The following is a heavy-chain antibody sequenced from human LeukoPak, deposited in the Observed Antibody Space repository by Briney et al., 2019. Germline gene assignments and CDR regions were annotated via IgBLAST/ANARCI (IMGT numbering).Heavy chain of an antibody. Sequence: GGSLRLSCAASGFTFNSYAMSWVRQAPGKGLEWVSAISGSGGSTYYADSVKGRFTISRDNSKNTLYLQMNSLRAEDTAVYYCAKDSVITMVRGVIEYWGQGTLVTVSS. CDR1: GFTFNSYA. J-gene: IGHJ4*02. CDR2: ISGSGGST. CDR3: AKDSVITMVRGVIEY. V-gene: IGHV3-23*01. D-gene: IGHD3-10*01.